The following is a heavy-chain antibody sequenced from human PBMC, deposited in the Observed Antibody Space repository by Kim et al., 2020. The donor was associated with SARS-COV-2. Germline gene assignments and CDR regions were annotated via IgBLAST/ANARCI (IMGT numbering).Heavy chain of an antibody. V-gene: IGHV3-23*01. CDR3: AKDYGSGSYSRPDGMDV. CDR2: ISGSGGST. D-gene: IGHD3-10*01. CDR1: GFTFSSYA. J-gene: IGHJ6*02. Sequence: GGSLRLSCAASGFTFSSYAMSWVRQAPGKGLEWVSAISGSGGSTYYADSVKGRFTISRDNSKNTLYLQMNSLRAEDTAVYYCAKDYGSGSYSRPDGMDVWGQGTTVTVSS.